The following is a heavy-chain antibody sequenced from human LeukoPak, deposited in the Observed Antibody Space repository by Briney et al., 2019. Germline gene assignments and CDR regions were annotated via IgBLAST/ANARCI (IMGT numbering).Heavy chain of an antibody. CDR3: ARGVGSGYTDY. J-gene: IGHJ4*02. CDR1: GFIVSSNY. D-gene: IGHD3-22*01. CDR2: IYSGGST. V-gene: IGHV3-53*05. Sequence: GGSLRLSCAASGFIVSSNYMSWVRQAPGKGLEWVSVIYSGGSTYYADSVKGRFTISRDNSKNTLYLQMKSLRAEDTAVYYCARGVGSGYTDYWGQGALVTVSS.